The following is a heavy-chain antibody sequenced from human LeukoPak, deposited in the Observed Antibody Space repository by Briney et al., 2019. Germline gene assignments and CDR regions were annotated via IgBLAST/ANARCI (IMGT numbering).Heavy chain of an antibody. J-gene: IGHJ4*02. D-gene: IGHD3-22*01. V-gene: IGHV1-69*13. CDR2: ITPLFGTA. Sequence: SVKVSCKASGGTFSKYTISWVRQRPGQGLEWMGGITPLFGTANYAQKFQGRVTITADESASTAYMELSSLRSEDTAVYYCARGYYYDSSGYYPSLDYWGQGTLVTVSS. CDR3: ARGYYYDSSGYYPSLDY. CDR1: GGTFSKYT.